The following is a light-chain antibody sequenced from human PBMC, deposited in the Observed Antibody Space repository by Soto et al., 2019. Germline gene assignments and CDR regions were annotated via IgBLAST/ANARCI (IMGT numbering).Light chain of an antibody. CDR3: LLDYGGAGL. CDR1: TGEVSSGNF. Sequence: QTVVTQEPSLTVSPGGTVTLTCAASTGEVSSGNFPNWFQQKPGQAPRPLTYSTDSKYSWTPARFSGSLVGGKAALTLSGVQPEDEADYYCLLDYGGAGLFGTGTKVTVL. J-gene: IGLJ1*01. V-gene: IGLV7-43*01. CDR2: STD.